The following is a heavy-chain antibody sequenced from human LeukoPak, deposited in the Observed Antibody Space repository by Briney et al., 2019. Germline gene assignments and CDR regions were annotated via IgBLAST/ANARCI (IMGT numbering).Heavy chain of an antibody. D-gene: IGHD4-17*01. J-gene: IGHJ3*02. CDR3: AKGGMTTVTTDAFDI. CDR1: GFTFSSYA. V-gene: IGHV3-33*06. CDR2: IWYDGSNK. Sequence: PGGSLRLSCVASGFTFSSYAMSWVRQAPGKGLEWVAVIWYDGSNKYYADSVKGRFTISRDNSKNTLYLQMNSLGAEDTAVYYCAKGGMTTVTTDAFDIWGQGTMVTVSS.